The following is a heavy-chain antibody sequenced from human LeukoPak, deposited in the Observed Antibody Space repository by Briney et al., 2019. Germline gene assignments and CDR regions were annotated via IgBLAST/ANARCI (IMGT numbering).Heavy chain of an antibody. D-gene: IGHD4-23*01. V-gene: IGHV3-9*01. CDR3: AKGYGGNSHPRWFDP. J-gene: IGHJ5*02. Sequence: GGSLRLSCAASGFTFDDYAMHWVRQAPGKGLEWVSGISWNSGSIGYADSVKGRFTISRDNAKNSLYLQMNSLRAEDTALYYCAKGYGGNSHPRWFDPWGQGTLVTVSS. CDR2: ISWNSGSI. CDR1: GFTFDDYA.